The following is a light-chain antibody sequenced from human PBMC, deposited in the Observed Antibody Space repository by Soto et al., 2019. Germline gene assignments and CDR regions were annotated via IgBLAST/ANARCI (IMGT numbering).Light chain of an antibody. CDR2: DVS. V-gene: IGLV2-11*01. Sequence: QSVLTQPRSVSGSPGQSVTISCTGTSSDVGGYNYVSWYQQYPGEAPKLMICDVSKRPSGVPDRFSGSKSGNTASLTISGLQAEDEADYYCAAWDDFLNGPMFGGGTKVTVL. J-gene: IGLJ3*02. CDR1: SSDVGGYNY. CDR3: AAWDDFLNGPM.